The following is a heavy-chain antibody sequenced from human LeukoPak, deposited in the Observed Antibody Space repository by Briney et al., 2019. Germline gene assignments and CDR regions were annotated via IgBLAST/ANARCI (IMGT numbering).Heavy chain of an antibody. CDR1: GGSISGSY. CDR3: ARHTYARPFDS. Sequence: SETLSLTCTVSGGSISGSYWSWIRQPPGKGLEWIGYIYCSGDSNYNPSLKSRATISLDTSKNQFSLKVSSVTAADTAIYYCARHTYARPFDSWGQGTLVTVSS. V-gene: IGHV4-59*08. J-gene: IGHJ4*02. D-gene: IGHD6-6*01. CDR2: IYCSGDS.